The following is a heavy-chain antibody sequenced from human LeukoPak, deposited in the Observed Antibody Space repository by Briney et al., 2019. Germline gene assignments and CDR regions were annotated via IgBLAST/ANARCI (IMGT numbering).Heavy chain of an antibody. CDR2: INWNGGST. J-gene: IGHJ6*03. CDR1: GFTFDDYG. CDR3: ARSSVPYYYYYMDV. Sequence: PGGSLRLSCAASGFTFDDYGMSWVRQAPGKGLEWVSGINWNGGSTGYADSVKGRFTISRDNAKNSLYLQMNSLRAEDTALYHCARSSVPYYYYYMDVWGKGTTVTVSS. V-gene: IGHV3-20*01.